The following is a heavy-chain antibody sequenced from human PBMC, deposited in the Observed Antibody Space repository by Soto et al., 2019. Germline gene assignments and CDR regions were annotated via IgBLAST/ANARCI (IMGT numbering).Heavy chain of an antibody. V-gene: IGHV3-72*01. Sequence: EVQLVESGGGLVQPGGSLRLSCAASGFTFSDHYMDWVRQAPGKGLEWVGRTKNKANSYTTIYAASVKGRFTISRDDSKNSLYLQMNSLKTEDTAVYYCARLRSGYNGFYYLDYWGQGTLVTVSS. D-gene: IGHD5-12*01. CDR2: TKNKANSYTT. CDR3: ARLRSGYNGFYYLDY. CDR1: GFTFSDHY. J-gene: IGHJ4*02.